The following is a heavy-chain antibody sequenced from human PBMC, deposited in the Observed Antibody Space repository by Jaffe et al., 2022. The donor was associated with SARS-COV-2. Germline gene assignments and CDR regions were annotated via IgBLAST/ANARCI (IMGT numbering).Heavy chain of an antibody. D-gene: IGHD3-10*01. CDR2: ISGTGTST. V-gene: IGHV3-23*04. Sequence: EVQLAESGGGLVRPGGSLRLSCAASGFTFKYFAMTWVRQVPGKGLEWVSAISGTGTSTYHAGSVQGRFIISRDNSKNTLYLDMNSLRGEDTAIYYCASGYGSGTPGQGDLYYMDVWGKGTTVTVSS. CDR1: GFTFKYFA. CDR3: ASGYGSGTPGQGDLYYMDV. J-gene: IGHJ6*03.